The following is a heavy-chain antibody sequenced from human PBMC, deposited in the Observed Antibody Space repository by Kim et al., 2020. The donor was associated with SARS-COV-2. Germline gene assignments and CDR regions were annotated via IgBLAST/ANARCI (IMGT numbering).Heavy chain of an antibody. J-gene: IGHJ4*02. D-gene: IGHD4-17*01. Sequence: GGSLRLSCAASGFTFSSYSMNWVRQAPGKGLEWVSYISSSSSTIYYADSVKGRFTISRDNAKNSLYLQMNSLRDEDTAVYYCARDRRDGDYEVSFDYWGQGTLVTVSS. V-gene: IGHV3-48*02. CDR2: ISSSSSTI. CDR1: GFTFSSYS. CDR3: ARDRRDGDYEVSFDY.